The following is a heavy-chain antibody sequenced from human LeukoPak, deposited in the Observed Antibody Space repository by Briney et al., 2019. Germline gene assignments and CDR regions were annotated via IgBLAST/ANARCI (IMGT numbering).Heavy chain of an antibody. D-gene: IGHD3-22*01. CDR3: AKVPQPPTYYYDSSGYPDY. J-gene: IGHJ4*02. CDR2: ISGSGGRT. CDR1: GFTLSSYA. Sequence: GGCLRLSCAASGFTLSSYAMSWVRQAPGKGREWVSAISGSGGRTYYADSVKGRFTISRDNSKNTLYLQMNSLRAEDTAVYYCAKVPQPPTYYYDSSGYPDYWGQGTLVTVSS. V-gene: IGHV3-23*01.